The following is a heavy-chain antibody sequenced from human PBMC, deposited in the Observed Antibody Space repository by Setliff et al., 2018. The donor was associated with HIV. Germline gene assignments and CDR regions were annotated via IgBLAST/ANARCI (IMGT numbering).Heavy chain of an antibody. CDR2: IYTSGST. CDR3: ARSDLDNGSGYFDYYSYYMDV. CDR1: GGSISSYY. D-gene: IGHD3-22*01. Sequence: PSETLSLTCTVSGGSISSYYWSWIRQPAGKGLEWIGRIYTSGSTNYNPSLKSRVTISVDTSKNQFSLKLRSVTAADTAIYYCARSDLDNGSGYFDYYSYYMDVWGRGTTVTVS. V-gene: IGHV4-4*07. J-gene: IGHJ6*03.